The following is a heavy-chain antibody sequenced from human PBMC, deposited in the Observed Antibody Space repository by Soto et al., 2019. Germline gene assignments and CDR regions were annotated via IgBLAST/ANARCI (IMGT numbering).Heavy chain of an antibody. CDR1: GGSISSSSYF. Sequence: QLQLQESGPGLVKPSETLSLTCTVSGGSISSSSYFWGWIRQPPGKGLEWIGRIYYSGSTYYTPSLKSRVTVSVDTSKNQFSLKLSSVTAADTAVYYCARHPSDFWFDPWGQGTLVTVSS. CDR2: IYYSGST. V-gene: IGHV4-39*01. D-gene: IGHD2-21*02. CDR3: ARHPSDFWFDP. J-gene: IGHJ5*02.